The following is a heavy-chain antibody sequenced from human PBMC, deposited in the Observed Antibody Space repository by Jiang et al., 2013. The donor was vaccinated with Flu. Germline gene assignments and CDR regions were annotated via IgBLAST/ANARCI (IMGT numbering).Heavy chain of an antibody. CDR1: GFTFSSHG. CDR3: ATRAVPAGIPAAVTSIDY. J-gene: IGHJ4*02. V-gene: IGHV3-23*01. Sequence: RLSCAASGFTFSSHGMTWVRQAPGKGLEWVSTISGSGGGAYYADSVRGRFTISRDNSRTTLFLQMNSLRAEDTAVYYCATRAVPAGIPAAVTSIDYWGQG. CDR2: ISGSGGGA. D-gene: IGHD2-2*01.